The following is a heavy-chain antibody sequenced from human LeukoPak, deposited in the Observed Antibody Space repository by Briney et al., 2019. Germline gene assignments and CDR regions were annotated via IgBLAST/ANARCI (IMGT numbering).Heavy chain of an antibody. Sequence: GGSLRLSCAASGFTFSSFAMSWIRQAPGKGLEWVSSIDKIGVGTYYADSVKGRFTISRDNSKNTLYLQMNSLKGDDTAVYYCANDSAFYYIDVWGKGTTVIISS. CDR3: ANDSAFYYIDV. CDR1: GFTFSSFA. V-gene: IGHV3-23*01. J-gene: IGHJ6*03. CDR2: IDKIGVGT. D-gene: IGHD3-10*01.